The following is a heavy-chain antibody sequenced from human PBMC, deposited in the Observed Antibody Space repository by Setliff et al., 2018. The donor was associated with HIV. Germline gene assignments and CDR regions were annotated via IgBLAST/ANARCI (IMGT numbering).Heavy chain of an antibody. J-gene: IGHJ3*02. CDR1: GYTFTGYY. Sequence: ASVKVSCKTSGYTFTGYYMHWVRQAPGQGLEWMGRINPNSGVTNYAQKFQDRVTMTRDTSSSTAYMDLRSLISDDTAVYYCARVWSPLYYYDSSGYPGAFDIWGQGTMVTVSS. CDR3: ARVWSPLYYYDSSGYPGAFDI. V-gene: IGHV1-2*06. D-gene: IGHD3-22*01. CDR2: INPNSGVT.